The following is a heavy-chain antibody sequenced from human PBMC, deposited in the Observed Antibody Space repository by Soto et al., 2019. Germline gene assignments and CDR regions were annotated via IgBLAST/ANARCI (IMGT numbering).Heavy chain of an antibody. CDR3: ARSSENVVVPAAIGYSDY. D-gene: IGHD2-2*01. V-gene: IGHV4-31*03. J-gene: IGHJ4*02. CDR1: GGSISSGGYY. CDR2: IYYSGST. Sequence: PSETLSLTCTVSGGSISSGGYYWSWIRQHPGKGLEWIGYIYYSGSTYYNPSLKSRVTISVDTSKNQFSLKLSSVTAADTAVYYCARSSENVVVPAAIGYSDYCGQGTLVTVSS.